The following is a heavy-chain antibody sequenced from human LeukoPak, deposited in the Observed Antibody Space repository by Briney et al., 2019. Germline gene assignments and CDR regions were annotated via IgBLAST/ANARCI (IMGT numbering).Heavy chain of an antibody. CDR3: ARQSSGIAVAAEGFDY. D-gene: IGHD6-19*01. V-gene: IGHV4-59*08. Sequence: SETLSLTCTVSGVSISRYYWSWIRQPPGKGLEWIGCIYYSGSTNYNPSLKSRVTISVDTSKNQFSLKLSSVTAADTAVYYCARQSSGIAVAAEGFDYWGQGTLVTVSS. J-gene: IGHJ4*02. CDR2: IYYSGST. CDR1: GVSISRYY.